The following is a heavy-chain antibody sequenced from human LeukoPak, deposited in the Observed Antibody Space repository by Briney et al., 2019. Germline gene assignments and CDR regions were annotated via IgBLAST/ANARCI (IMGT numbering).Heavy chain of an antibody. D-gene: IGHD3-10*01. V-gene: IGHV1-8*01. CDR3: ARVRTMVRGVIIPKTRYNWFDP. Sequence: ASVKVSCKPSVYTFTSYDINWVRQATGQGLEWMGWMNPNSGNAGYAQKFQGRVTMTRNTSISTAYMELSSLRSEDTAVYYCARVRTMVRGVIIPKTRYNWFDPWGQGTLVTVSS. J-gene: IGHJ5*02. CDR1: VYTFTSYD. CDR2: MNPNSGNA.